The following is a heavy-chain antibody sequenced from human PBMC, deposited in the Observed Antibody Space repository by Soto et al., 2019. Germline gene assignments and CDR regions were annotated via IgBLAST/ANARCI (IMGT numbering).Heavy chain of an antibody. CDR1: GGSISSYDYY. CDR2: IYYSGGT. CDR3: ARGPPSPWFYFDY. J-gene: IGHJ4*02. V-gene: IGHV4-31*03. D-gene: IGHD3-9*01. Sequence: SETLSLTCTVSGGSISSYDYYWGWIRQHPGKGLEWIGYIYYSGGTYYNPSLKSRVTISVDTSKNQFSLNLNSVTAADTAIYYCARGPPSPWFYFDYWGQGTLVTVSS.